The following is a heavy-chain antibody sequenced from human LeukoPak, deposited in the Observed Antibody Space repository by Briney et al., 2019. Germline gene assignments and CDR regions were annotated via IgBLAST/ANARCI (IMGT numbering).Heavy chain of an antibody. CDR2: IYYSGST. CDR3: AKDGINYYDISGYDI. Sequence: SETLSLTCTVSGGSISSYYWSWIRQPPGKGLEWIGYIYYSGSTNYNPSLKSRVTISVDTSKNQFSLKLSSVTAADTAVYYCAKDGINYYDISGYDIWGQGTLVTVSS. J-gene: IGHJ4*02. CDR1: GGSISSYY. D-gene: IGHD3-22*01. V-gene: IGHV4-59*01.